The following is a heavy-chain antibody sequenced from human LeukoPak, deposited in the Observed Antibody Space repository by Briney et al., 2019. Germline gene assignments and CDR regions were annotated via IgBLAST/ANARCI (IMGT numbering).Heavy chain of an antibody. CDR3: ANDILTGSRSWGDWFDP. Sequence: GGSLRLSCAASGFTFSSYAMHWVRQAPGKGLEWVAVISYDGSNKYYADSVKGRFTISRDNSKNTLYLQMNSLRAEDTAVYYCANDILTGSRSWGDWFDPWGQGTLVTVSS. CDR2: ISYDGSNK. D-gene: IGHD3-9*01. CDR1: GFTFSSYA. J-gene: IGHJ5*02. V-gene: IGHV3-30-3*02.